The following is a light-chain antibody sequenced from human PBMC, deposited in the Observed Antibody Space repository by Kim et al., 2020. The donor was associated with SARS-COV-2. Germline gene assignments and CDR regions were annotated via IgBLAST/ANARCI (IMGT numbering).Light chain of an antibody. CDR2: EYD. Sequence: TVNTSCTRSGGSMRSSVVQWYQQRSGRVPPTLTYEYDQRSSVVPYRFSGSIDRSSNSASPSISGLKTEDEADYYCQSYDDNIQVFGGGTQLTVL. CDR1: GGSMRSSV. CDR3: QSYDDNIQV. J-gene: IGLJ3*02. V-gene: IGLV6-57*03.